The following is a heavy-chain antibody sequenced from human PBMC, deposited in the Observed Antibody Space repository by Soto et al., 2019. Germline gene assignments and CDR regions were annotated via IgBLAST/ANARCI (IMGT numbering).Heavy chain of an antibody. D-gene: IGHD2-15*01. CDR2: INGDSSRT. V-gene: IGHV3-23*01. CDR3: VEGGWLAF. Sequence: EVQLLESGGGLVQPGGSLRLSCAASGFPFSTFEMTWVRQTPERGLEWVSFINGDSSRTYYADAVKGRVTGSRDNSQHTLYLQMNSLRVEDAAVCAWVEGGWLAFWGRGTPVSVSS. CDR1: GFPFSTFE. J-gene: IGHJ4*02.